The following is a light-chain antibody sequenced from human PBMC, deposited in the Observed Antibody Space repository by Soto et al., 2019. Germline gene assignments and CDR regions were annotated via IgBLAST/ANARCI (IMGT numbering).Light chain of an antibody. V-gene: IGKV1-9*01. Sequence: QLTQSPCSRSASVADRVTITCRPSQGISSYLAWYQQTPGTAPKLLIYAASTLQSGVPSRFSGSGSGTDLPLTISSLQPEDFATYYSQPYNSYSRTFGQATTVDI. CDR2: AAS. J-gene: IGKJ1*01. CDR1: QGISSY. CDR3: QPYNSYSRT.